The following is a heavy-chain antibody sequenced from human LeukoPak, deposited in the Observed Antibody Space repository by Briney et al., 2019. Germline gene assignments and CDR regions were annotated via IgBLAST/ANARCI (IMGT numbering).Heavy chain of an antibody. CDR1: GFTFSSNW. V-gene: IGHV3-74*01. CDR3: ASEVQWLVRGVYYFDY. CDR2: IASDGSST. Sequence: GGSLRLSCADSGFTFSSNWMHWVRQAPGKGLVWVSRIASDGSSTDYADSVRGRFTISRDNAKNTLYLQMNSLRAEDTAVYYCASEVQWLVRGVYYFDYWGQGTLVTVSS. J-gene: IGHJ4*02. D-gene: IGHD6-19*01.